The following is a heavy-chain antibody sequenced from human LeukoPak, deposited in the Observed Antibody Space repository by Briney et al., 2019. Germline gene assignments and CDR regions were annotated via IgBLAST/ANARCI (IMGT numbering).Heavy chain of an antibody. Sequence: PGGSLRLSCVASGFTFNMYGMNWVRQAPGKGLEWVSYITSSSTTLYYADSVKGRFTISRDNAKNSLYLQMNSLRAEDTAVYYCATTPTLVRGVIIQPPEFWGQGTLVTVSS. J-gene: IGHJ4*02. CDR3: ATTPTLVRGVIIQPPEF. CDR1: GFTFNMYG. V-gene: IGHV3-48*01. CDR2: ITSSSTTL. D-gene: IGHD3-10*01.